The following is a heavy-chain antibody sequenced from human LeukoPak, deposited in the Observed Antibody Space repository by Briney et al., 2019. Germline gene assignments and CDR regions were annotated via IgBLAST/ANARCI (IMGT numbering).Heavy chain of an antibody. J-gene: IGHJ4*02. Sequence: SESLSHTCVLPRDSLSGYWWSWIRQPAGRGLEWIGRIYTDGDTNYHPALTRRVAVSVDTSKNLFSLNLFSVTASDTAVYYCARAPAVCGGTFPFDSWGQGTLVTVSS. CDR2: IYTDGDT. CDR3: ARAPAVCGGTFPFDS. D-gene: IGHD2-15*01. CDR1: RDSLSGYW. V-gene: IGHV4-4*07.